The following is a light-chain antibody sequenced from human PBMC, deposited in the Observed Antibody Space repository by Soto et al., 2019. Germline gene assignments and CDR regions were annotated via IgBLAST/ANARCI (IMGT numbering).Light chain of an antibody. V-gene: IGKV3-20*01. CDR3: QQYGSSPPIT. Sequence: DIVITQSPDSLALFMGERATINCKSSQSVLYSSNNRFLAWYQQKSGQAPRLLISGASSRATGIPDRFSGSGSGTDFTLTISRLEPEDFAVYYCQQYGSSPPITFGQGTRLEIK. CDR2: GAS. J-gene: IGKJ5*01. CDR1: QSVLYSSNNRF.